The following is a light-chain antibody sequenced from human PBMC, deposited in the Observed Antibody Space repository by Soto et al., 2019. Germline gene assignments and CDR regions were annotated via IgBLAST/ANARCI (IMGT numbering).Light chain of an antibody. CDR1: QSVLYSSNNKNY. V-gene: IGKV4-1*01. CDR3: QQYYSTHVT. CDR2: WAS. Sequence: DIVMTQSPDSLAVPLGERATINCKSSQSVLYSSNNKNYLAWYQQKPGQPPKLLIYWASTRESGVPDRFSGSGSGTDFTLTISSLQAEDVAVYYCQQYYSTHVTFGQGTRLEIK. J-gene: IGKJ5*01.